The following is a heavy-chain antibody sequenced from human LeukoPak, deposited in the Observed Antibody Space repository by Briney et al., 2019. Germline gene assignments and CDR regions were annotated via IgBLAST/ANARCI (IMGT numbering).Heavy chain of an antibody. J-gene: IGHJ4*02. CDR3: ARLSPDYGDSGDIDY. CDR1: GGSISSYY. CDR2: IYYSGST. V-gene: IGHV4-59*08. D-gene: IGHD4-17*01. Sequence: SEPLSLTCTDSGGSISSYYWSWIRQPPGKGLEWIGYIYYSGSTNYNPSLKSRVTISVDTSKNQFSLKLSSVTAADTAVYYCARLSPDYGDSGDIDYWGQGTLVTVSS.